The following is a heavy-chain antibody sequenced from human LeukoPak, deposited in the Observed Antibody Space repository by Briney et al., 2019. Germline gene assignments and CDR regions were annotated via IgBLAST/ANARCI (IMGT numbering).Heavy chain of an antibody. J-gene: IGHJ3*02. CDR1: GYTFTGYY. V-gene: IGHV1-2*02. Sequence: ASVKVSCKASGYTFTGYYMHWARQAPGQGLEWMGWINPNSGGTNYAQKFQGRVTMTRDTSISTAYMELSRLRSDDTAVYYCACTPPYGGKAPRAFDIWGQGTMVTVSS. D-gene: IGHD4-23*01. CDR2: INPNSGGT. CDR3: ACTPPYGGKAPRAFDI.